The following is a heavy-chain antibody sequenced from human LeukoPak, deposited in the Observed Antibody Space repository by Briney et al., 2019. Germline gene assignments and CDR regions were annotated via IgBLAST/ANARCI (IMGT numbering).Heavy chain of an antibody. CDR3: ARGYDFWSGQYYFDY. D-gene: IGHD3-3*01. CDR1: GFTVGSNY. V-gene: IGHV3-66*02. J-gene: IGHJ4*02. Sequence: GGSLRLSCAASGFTVGSNYMSWVRQAPGKGLEWVSVIYSGGSTYYADSVKGRFTISRDNSKNTLYLQMNSLRAEDTAVYYCARGYDFWSGQYYFDYWGQGTLVTVSS. CDR2: IYSGGST.